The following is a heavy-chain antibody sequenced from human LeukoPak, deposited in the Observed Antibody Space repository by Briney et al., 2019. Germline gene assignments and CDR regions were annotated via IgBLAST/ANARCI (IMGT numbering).Heavy chain of an antibody. Sequence: PGRSLRLSCAASGFTFSSYAMHWVRQAPGKGLEWVAVISYDGSNKYYADSVKGRFTISRDNSKNTLYLQMNSLRAEDTAVYYCARAKPYYDILTGPYYYYGMDVWGQGTTVTVSS. CDR1: GFTFSSYA. D-gene: IGHD3-9*01. V-gene: IGHV3-30-3*01. J-gene: IGHJ6*02. CDR3: ARAKPYYDILTGPYYYYGMDV. CDR2: ISYDGSNK.